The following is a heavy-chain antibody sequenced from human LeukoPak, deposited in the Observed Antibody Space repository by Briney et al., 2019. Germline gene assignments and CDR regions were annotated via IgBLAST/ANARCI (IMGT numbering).Heavy chain of an antibody. J-gene: IGHJ4*02. V-gene: IGHV3-23*01. CDR3: AKRGPEWELYYFDS. D-gene: IGHD1-26*01. CDR1: GFAFSGSA. CDR2: ISGSGGST. Sequence: GGSLRLSCAASGFAFSGSAMSWVRQAPGKGLKWLSAISGSGGSTYYADSVKGRFTISRDNSHNTLYLQMNSLRADDTAVYYCAKRGPEWELYYFDSWGQGTLVTVSS.